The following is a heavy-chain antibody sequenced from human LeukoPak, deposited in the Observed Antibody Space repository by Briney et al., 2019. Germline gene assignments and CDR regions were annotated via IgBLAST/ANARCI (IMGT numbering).Heavy chain of an antibody. D-gene: IGHD6-13*01. CDR2: INPNSGGT. CDR3: ATRGGSSWYAL. Sequence: GASVKVSCKASGYTFTGYFMHWVRQAPGQGLEWMGWINPNSGGTNYAQKFQGRVTITRNTSISTAYMELSSLRSEDTAVYYCATRGGSSWYALWGQGTLVTVSS. CDR1: GYTFTGYF. V-gene: IGHV1-2*02. J-gene: IGHJ5*02.